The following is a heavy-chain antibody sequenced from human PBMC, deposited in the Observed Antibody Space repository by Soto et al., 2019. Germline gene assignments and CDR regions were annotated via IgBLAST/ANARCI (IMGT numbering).Heavy chain of an antibody. Sequence: GESLKISCKGSGYSFTSYWIGWVRQMPGEVLEWMGIISPGDCDTRYSPSFQGQVTISADKSISTDSLQWSSLTASDTAMYYCARQPPSIAAAGTGWFDSWGQGTLVTVSS. V-gene: IGHV5-51*01. CDR1: GYSFTSYW. CDR3: ARQPPSIAAAGTGWFDS. D-gene: IGHD6-13*01. CDR2: ISPGDCDT. J-gene: IGHJ5*01.